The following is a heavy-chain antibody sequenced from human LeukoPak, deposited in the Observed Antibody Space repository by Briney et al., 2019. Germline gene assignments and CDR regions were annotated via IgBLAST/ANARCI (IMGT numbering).Heavy chain of an antibody. D-gene: IGHD6-19*01. V-gene: IGHV4-34*01. CDR2: IHRSGST. Sequence: KTSETLSLTCAGYGGSFSAYYWNWIRQPPGKGLEWIGEIHRSGSTNYNPSLKSRVTISIDTSKNQFSLRLNSVTAADTAVYYCARLAGDYFDYWGQGTLVTVSS. J-gene: IGHJ4*02. CDR3: ARLAGDYFDY. CDR1: GGSFSAYY.